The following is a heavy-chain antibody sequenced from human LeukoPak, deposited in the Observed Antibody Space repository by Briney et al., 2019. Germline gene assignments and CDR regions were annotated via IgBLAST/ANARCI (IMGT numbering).Heavy chain of an antibody. CDR3: ARVRDNACDY. CDR1: GYVDTDYY. J-gene: IGHJ4*02. CDR2: LRGDTGDT. Sequence: ASVTVSCKTSGYVDTDYYMHWVRQAPGQGLEWMGWLRGDTGDTDSPQKFKGRVTMTRDTATNTAYMQLSRLTYDDTAIYFCARVRDNACDYWGQGTLVTVSS. D-gene: IGHD1-1*01. V-gene: IGHV1-2*02.